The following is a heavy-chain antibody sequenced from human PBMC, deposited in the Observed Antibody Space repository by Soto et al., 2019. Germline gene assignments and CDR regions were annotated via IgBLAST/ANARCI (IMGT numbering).Heavy chain of an antibody. V-gene: IGHV3-23*01. Sequence: GGSLRLSCAASGFTFSSYAMSWVRQAPGKGLEWVSGITSNGGSTFYADSVKGRFIISRDNSQNTVYLQMSSLTTADTAVYYCIVASAAYWGQGTQVTVSS. D-gene: IGHD6-13*01. CDR2: ITSNGGST. CDR1: GFTFSSYA. CDR3: IVASAAY. J-gene: IGHJ4*02.